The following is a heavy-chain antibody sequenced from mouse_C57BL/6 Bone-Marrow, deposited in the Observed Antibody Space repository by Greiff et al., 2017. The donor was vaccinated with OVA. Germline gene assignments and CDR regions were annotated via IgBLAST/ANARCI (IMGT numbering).Heavy chain of an antibody. J-gene: IGHJ2*01. CDR1: GYAFSSSW. CDR3: ARRGWLRYFDY. Sequence: VKLMESGPELVKPGASVKISCTASGYAFSSSWMNWVKQRPGKGLEWIGRIYPGDGDTNYNGKFKGKATLTADKSSSTAYMQISSLTSEDSAVYLCARRGWLRYFDYWGQGTTLTVSS. V-gene: IGHV1-82*01. CDR2: IYPGDGDT. D-gene: IGHD2-3*01.